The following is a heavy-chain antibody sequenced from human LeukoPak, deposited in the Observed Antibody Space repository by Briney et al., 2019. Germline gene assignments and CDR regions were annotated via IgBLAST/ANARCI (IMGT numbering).Heavy chain of an antibody. V-gene: IGHV1-2*02. CDR3: ARASDYVWGSYPAHFDY. CDR2: INPNSGGT. J-gene: IGHJ4*02. D-gene: IGHD3-16*02. CDR1: GYTFTGYY. Sequence: GASVKVSCKASGYTFTGYYIHWVRQAPGQGLEWMGWINPNSGGTNYAQKFQGRVTMTRDTSISTAYMELSRLRSDDTAVYYCARASDYVWGSYPAHFDYWGQGTLVTVSS.